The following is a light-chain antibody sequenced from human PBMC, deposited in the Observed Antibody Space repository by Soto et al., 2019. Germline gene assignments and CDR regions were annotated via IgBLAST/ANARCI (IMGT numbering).Light chain of an antibody. V-gene: IGKV3-20*01. Sequence: ETVLTQSPGTLSLSPGERATLSCRASQSVSSNYLAWYQHIPGQAPRLLIYGASTRATGIPDRFSGSGSGTDFTLTISRLEPEDFAVYYCQQYTSWPLTFGGGTKVEIK. J-gene: IGKJ4*01. CDR2: GAS. CDR1: QSVSSNY. CDR3: QQYTSWPLT.